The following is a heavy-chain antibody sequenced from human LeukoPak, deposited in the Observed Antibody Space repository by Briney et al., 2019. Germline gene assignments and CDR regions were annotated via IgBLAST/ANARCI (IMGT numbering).Heavy chain of an antibody. Sequence: AASVKVSCKASGYTFTMYYIHWVRQAPGQGLEWMGMINPNDGATTYTQRFQGRVTMTRDMSTTTVYMDLRSLRSEDTAVYCCAREQRGGLSGSLGGLFASYHTYYYMDVWGRGTTVTVSS. CDR2: INPNDGAT. CDR1: GYTFTMYY. J-gene: IGHJ6*03. V-gene: IGHV1-46*01. CDR3: AREQRGGLSGSLGGLFASYHTYYYMDV. D-gene: IGHD3-16*01.